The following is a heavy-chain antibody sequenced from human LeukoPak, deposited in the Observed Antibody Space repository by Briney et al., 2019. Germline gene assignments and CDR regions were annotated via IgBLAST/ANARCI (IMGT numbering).Heavy chain of an antibody. D-gene: IGHD5-12*01. CDR3: AKSVVATRYLVDY. CDR1: GFTFSSYG. V-gene: IGHV3-30*18. CDR2: ISYDGSNK. J-gene: IGHJ4*02. Sequence: GGSLRLSCAASGFTFSSYGMHWVRQAPGKGLEWVAVISYDGSNKYYADSVKGRFTISRDNSKNTLYLQMNSLRAEDTAVYYCAKSVVATRYLVDYRGQGTLVTVSS.